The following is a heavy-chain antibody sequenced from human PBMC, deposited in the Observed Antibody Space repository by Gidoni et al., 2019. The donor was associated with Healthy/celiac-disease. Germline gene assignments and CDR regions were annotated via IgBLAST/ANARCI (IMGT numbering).Heavy chain of an antibody. J-gene: IGHJ5*02. CDR3: ARIPSSSWSKSVWFDP. V-gene: IGHV2-26*01. CDR1: GFSLSHARMG. D-gene: IGHD6-13*01. Sequence: QVTLKESGPVLVKPTETLTLTCPVSGFSLSHARMGVSWIRQPPGKALEWLAHIFSNDEKSYSTSLKSRLTISKDTSKSQVVLTMTNMDPVDTATYYCARIPSSSWSKSVWFDPWGQGTLVTVSS. CDR2: IFSNDEK.